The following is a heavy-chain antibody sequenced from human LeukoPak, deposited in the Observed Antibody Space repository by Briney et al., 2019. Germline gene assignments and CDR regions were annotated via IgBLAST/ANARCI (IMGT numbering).Heavy chain of an antibody. D-gene: IGHD3-22*01. V-gene: IGHV4-39*01. J-gene: IGHJ5*02. CDR2: IYYSGST. CDR3: ARLPLYYYDTDDRWFDP. Sequence: SETLSLTCTVSGGSISGSSYYWGWIRQPPGKGLEWIGSIYYSGSTYYNPSLKSRVTISVDTSKNQFSLKLSSVTAADTAVYYCARLPLYYYDTDDRWFDPWGQGTLVTVSS. CDR1: GGSISGSSYY.